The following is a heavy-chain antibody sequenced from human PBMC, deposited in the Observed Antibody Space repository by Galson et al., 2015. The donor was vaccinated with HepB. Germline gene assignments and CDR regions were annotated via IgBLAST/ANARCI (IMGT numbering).Heavy chain of an antibody. V-gene: IGHV1-2*06. J-gene: IGHJ4*02. D-gene: IGHD4-17*01. CDR3: ARMGYGDDYFDY. CDR1: GYTFPGYY. Sequence: VKVSCKASGYTFPGYYMHWVRQAPGQGLEWMGRINPNSGGTNYAQKFQGRVTMTRDTSKNQVVLTMTNMDPVDTATYYCARMGYGDDYFDYWGQGTLVTVSS. CDR2: INPNSGGT.